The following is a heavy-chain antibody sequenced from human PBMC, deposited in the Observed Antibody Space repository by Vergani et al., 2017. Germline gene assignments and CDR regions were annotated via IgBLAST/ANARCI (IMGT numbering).Heavy chain of an antibody. Sequence: QVQLVQSGAEGKKPGASVKVSCKSSGYTFTSYGISWVRQAPGKGLEWMGWISAYNGNTIYAQQLQGRVTMTTDTSTSTAYMELRSLRSDDTAVYYCARDPHIAVAGIAKDGMDVWGQGTTVTVSS. CDR3: ARDPHIAVAGIAKDGMDV. CDR2: ISAYNGNT. J-gene: IGHJ6*02. D-gene: IGHD6-19*01. CDR1: GYTFTSYG. V-gene: IGHV1-18*01.